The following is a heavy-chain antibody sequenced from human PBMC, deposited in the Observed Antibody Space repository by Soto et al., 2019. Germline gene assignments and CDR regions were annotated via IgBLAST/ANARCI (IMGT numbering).Heavy chain of an antibody. V-gene: IGHV4-4*07. CDR2: VYSNGNT. CDR3: ARARRMTRGVLLDY. J-gene: IGHJ4*02. D-gene: IGHD3-10*01. Sequence: QVHLQESGPGLVKPSETLSLNCSVSGDSITNSYWSWVRLPAGKGLEWIGRVYSNGNTIYNPSLKSRVTMSLDTSNNQFFLDLTSVTAADTAIYYCARARRMTRGVLLDYWGLGTLVTVSS. CDR1: GDSITNSY.